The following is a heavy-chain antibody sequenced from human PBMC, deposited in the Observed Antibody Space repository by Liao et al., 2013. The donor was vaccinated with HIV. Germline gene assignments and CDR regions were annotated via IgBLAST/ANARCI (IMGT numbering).Heavy chain of an antibody. V-gene: IGHV4-4*07. Sequence: QVQLQESGPGLVKPSETLSLTCTVSGGSISSYYWSWIRQPAGKGLEWIGRIYTSGSTNYNPSLKSRVTMSVDTSKNQFSLKLSSVTAADTAVYYCARDGNPSNYGWFDPWGQGTLVTVSS. CDR2: IYTSGST. CDR3: ARDGNPSNYGWFDP. D-gene: IGHD4-11*01. CDR1: GGSISSYY. J-gene: IGHJ5*02.